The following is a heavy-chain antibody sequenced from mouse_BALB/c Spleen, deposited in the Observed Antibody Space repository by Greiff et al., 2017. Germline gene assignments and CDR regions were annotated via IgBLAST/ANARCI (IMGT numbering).Heavy chain of an antibody. Sequence: VKLMESGPGLVAPSQSLSITCTVSGFSLTSYGVHWVRQPPGKGLEWLGVIWAGGSTNYNSALMSRLSISKDNSKSQVFLKMNSLQTDDTAMYYCARERFYYGNYYAMDYWGQGTSVTVSS. D-gene: IGHD2-1*01. J-gene: IGHJ4*01. CDR3: ARERFYYGNYYAMDY. CDR2: IWAGGST. CDR1: GFSLTSYG. V-gene: IGHV2-9*02.